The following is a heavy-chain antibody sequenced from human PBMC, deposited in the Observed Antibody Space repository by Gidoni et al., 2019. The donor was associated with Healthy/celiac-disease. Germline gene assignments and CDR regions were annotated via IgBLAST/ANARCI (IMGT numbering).Heavy chain of an antibody. CDR1: GFTFSSYW. V-gene: IGHV3-74*01. Sequence: EVQLVESGGGLVQPGGSLRLSCAASGFTFSSYWMHWVRQAPGKGLVWVSRINSDGSRTSYADSVKGRFTSSRDNAKNTLYLQMNSLRAEDTAVYYCARDPRYMGYYYYGMDVWGQGTTVTVSS. CDR2: INSDGSRT. CDR3: ARDPRYMGYYYYGMDV. D-gene: IGHD1-26*01. J-gene: IGHJ6*02.